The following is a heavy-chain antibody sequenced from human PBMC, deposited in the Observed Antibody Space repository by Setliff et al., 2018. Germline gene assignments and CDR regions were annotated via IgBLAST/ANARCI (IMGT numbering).Heavy chain of an antibody. Sequence: GSLRLSCAASGFTFSNAWMNWVRQAPGKGLEWLANIKQDGSEIYPVDSVKGRFSISRDNAKNSLYLQMNSLRAEDTAVYYCARSYNFWSGPALDVWGKGTTVTVSS. CDR1: GFTFSNAW. CDR2: IKQDGSEI. J-gene: IGHJ6*04. D-gene: IGHD3-3*01. V-gene: IGHV3-7*01. CDR3: ARSYNFWSGPALDV.